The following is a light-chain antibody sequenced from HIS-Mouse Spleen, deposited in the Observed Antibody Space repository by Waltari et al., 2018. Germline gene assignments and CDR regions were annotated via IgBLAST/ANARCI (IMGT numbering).Light chain of an antibody. Sequence: SYELTQPPSVSVSSVQTARITCSGDALPKKYAYWYQQKSGQAPVLVIYEDSKRTSGIPGRFSGSSSGTMATLTISGAQVEDEADYYCYSTDSSGNHRVFGGGTKLTVL. J-gene: IGLJ2*01. CDR1: ALPKKY. CDR2: EDS. V-gene: IGLV3-10*01. CDR3: YSTDSSGNHRV.